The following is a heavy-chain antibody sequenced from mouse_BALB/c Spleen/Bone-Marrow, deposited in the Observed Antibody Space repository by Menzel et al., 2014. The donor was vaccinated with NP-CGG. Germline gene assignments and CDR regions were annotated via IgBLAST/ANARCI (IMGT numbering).Heavy chain of an antibody. V-gene: IGHV5-17*02. J-gene: IGHJ4*01. Sequence: DVKLVESGGGLVQPGGSRKLSCAASGFTFSSFGMHWVRQAPEKGLEWVAYISSGSSTIYYADTVKGRFTISRDNPKNTLFLQMTSLRSEDTAMYYCARVAYYYGSSYDAMDYWGQGTSVTVSS. CDR3: ARVAYYYGSSYDAMDY. D-gene: IGHD1-1*01. CDR2: ISSGSSTI. CDR1: GFTFSSFG.